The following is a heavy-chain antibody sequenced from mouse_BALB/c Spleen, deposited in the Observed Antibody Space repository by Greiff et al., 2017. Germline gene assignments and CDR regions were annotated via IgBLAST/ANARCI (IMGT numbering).Heavy chain of an antibody. Sequence: QVQLQQPGAELVRPGASVKLSCKASGYTFTSYWINWVKQRPGQGLEWIGNIYPSDSYTNYNQKFKDKATLTVDKSSSTAYMQLSSPTSEDSAVYYCTRGDDYDVAMDYWGQGTSVTVSS. V-gene: IGHV1-69*02. CDR3: TRGDDYDVAMDY. J-gene: IGHJ4*01. D-gene: IGHD2-4*01. CDR1: GYTFTSYW. CDR2: IYPSDSYT.